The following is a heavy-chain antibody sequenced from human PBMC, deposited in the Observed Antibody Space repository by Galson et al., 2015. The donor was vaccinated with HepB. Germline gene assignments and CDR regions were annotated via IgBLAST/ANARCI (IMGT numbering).Heavy chain of an antibody. D-gene: IGHD2-21*02. Sequence: SLRLSCAASGFTFSTYIMNWVRQAPGKGLEWVSSISTSSTLIYYADSVQGRFTISRDNAKNSLYLEMNSLRDEDTAVYYCARRMTCGGDCWRAFDIWGQGTMVTVSS. J-gene: IGHJ3*02. CDR3: ARRMTCGGDCWRAFDI. CDR1: GFTFSTYI. V-gene: IGHV3-21*01. CDR2: ISTSSTLI.